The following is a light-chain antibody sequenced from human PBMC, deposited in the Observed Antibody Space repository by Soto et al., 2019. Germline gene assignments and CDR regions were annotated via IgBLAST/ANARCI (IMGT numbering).Light chain of an antibody. CDR2: EVN. Sequence: QSVLTQPASVSGSPGQSITISCTGTSSDVGGYNYVSWYQQHPGKAPKLMIYEVNNRPSGVSNRFSGSKSGNTASLIISGLQTEDEADYYCSAYTTTSTLIFGTGTKLTVL. CDR1: SSDVGGYNY. V-gene: IGLV2-14*01. J-gene: IGLJ1*01. CDR3: SAYTTTSTLI.